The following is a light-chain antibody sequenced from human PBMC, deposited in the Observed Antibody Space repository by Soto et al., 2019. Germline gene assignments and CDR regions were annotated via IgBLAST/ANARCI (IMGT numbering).Light chain of an antibody. CDR1: QSVLYTLNNKNY. CDR2: WAS. CDR3: QQYYTTRT. Sequence: DIVMTQSPDSLAVSLGERATINCKSSQSVLYTLNNKNYLAWYQQKPGQPTKLLFHWASTREFGVPDRFSGIGSETDFTRPISSLQAEDVAIYDCQQYYTTRTFGQGTKVEIK. V-gene: IGKV4-1*01. J-gene: IGKJ1*01.